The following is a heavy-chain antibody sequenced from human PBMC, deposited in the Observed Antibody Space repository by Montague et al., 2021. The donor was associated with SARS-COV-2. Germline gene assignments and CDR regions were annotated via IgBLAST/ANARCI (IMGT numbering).Heavy chain of an antibody. CDR3: ARRRLREDYFDF. D-gene: IGHD4-17*01. CDR1: GDSVSSSDHY. J-gene: IGHJ4*02. Sequence: SETLSLTCTVSGDSVSSSDHYWGWIRQPPGKGLEWLGIVYYSGYTYYNPSVKGRVTISIDMSKNQFSLKLNSLTATDTAIYHCARRRLREDYFDFWGQGTLLTVSS. V-gene: IGHV4-39*01. CDR2: VYYSGYT.